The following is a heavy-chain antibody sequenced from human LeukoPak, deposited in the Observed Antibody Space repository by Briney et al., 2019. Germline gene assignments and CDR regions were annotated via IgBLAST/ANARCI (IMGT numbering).Heavy chain of an antibody. Sequence: PGGSLRLSCAASGFTVSSNYMSWVRQAPGKGLEYVSAISSNGGSTYYANSVKGRFTISRDNSKNTLYLQMGSLRAEDMAVYYCARGSVSTGYSSGWYDYWGQGTLVTVSS. J-gene: IGHJ4*02. CDR2: ISSNGGST. D-gene: IGHD6-19*01. CDR1: GFTVSSNY. V-gene: IGHV3-64*01. CDR3: ARGSVSTGYSSGWYDY.